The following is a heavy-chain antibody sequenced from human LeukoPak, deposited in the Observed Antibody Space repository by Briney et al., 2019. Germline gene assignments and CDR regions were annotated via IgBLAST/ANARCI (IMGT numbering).Heavy chain of an antibody. D-gene: IGHD3-10*01. CDR2: ITSSSSYR. CDR3: AREGRKYGSGSLYYFDH. Sequence: GGSLRLSCAASGFIFSSYSMNWVRQAPGKGLEWVSCITSSSSYRYYADSVTGRFTISRDNSKNTLYLQMNSLRAEDTAVYYCAREGRKYGSGSLYYFDHWGQGTLVTVSS. CDR1: GFIFSSYS. V-gene: IGHV3-21*01. J-gene: IGHJ4*02.